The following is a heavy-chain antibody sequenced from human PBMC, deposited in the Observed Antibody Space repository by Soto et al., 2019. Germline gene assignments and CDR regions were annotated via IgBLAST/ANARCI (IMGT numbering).Heavy chain of an antibody. D-gene: IGHD1-26*01. CDR1: GITFSNYG. CDR3: ATDRGAAPFDY. J-gene: IGHJ4*02. Sequence: QVQLVESGGGVVQPGTSLRLSCVASGITFSNYGMHWVRQAPGKGLEWVAVLWSNGVTQDYADSVKGRFTISRDNSKNTLYLQMNTLRAEDTAVYYCATDRGAAPFDYWGQGTLVTVSS. V-gene: IGHV3-33*03. CDR2: LWSNGVTQ.